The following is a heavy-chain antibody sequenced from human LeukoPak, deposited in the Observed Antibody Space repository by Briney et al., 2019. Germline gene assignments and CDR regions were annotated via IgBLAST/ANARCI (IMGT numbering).Heavy chain of an antibody. CDR2: ISGSGGST. D-gene: IGHD3-16*01. Sequence: PGGTLRLSCAASGFTFSSFGMSWVRQAPGKGLEWVSDISGSGGSTYYADSVKGRFTISRDNSKNTLYLQMNSLRAEDTAVYYCAKDYAVGSIDYWGQGTLVTVSS. J-gene: IGHJ4*02. CDR1: GFTFSSFG. CDR3: AKDYAVGSIDY. V-gene: IGHV3-23*01.